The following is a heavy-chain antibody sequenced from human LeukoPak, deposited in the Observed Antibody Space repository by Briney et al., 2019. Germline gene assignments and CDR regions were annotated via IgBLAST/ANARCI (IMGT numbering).Heavy chain of an antibody. CDR2: IRYDGGNK. CDR3: AKDEDYYGSGSYGDY. J-gene: IGHJ4*02. Sequence: GGSLRLSCAASGFTFSSYGMHWVRQAPGKGLEWVAFIRYDGGNKYYADSVKGRFTISRDNSKNTLYLQMNSLRAEDTAVYYCAKDEDYYGSGSYGDYWGQGTLVTVSS. D-gene: IGHD3-10*01. V-gene: IGHV3-30*02. CDR1: GFTFSSYG.